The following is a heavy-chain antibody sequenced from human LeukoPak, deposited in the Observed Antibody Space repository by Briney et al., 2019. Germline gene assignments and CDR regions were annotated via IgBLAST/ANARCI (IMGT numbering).Heavy chain of an antibody. CDR1: GFTFNYYA. Sequence: PGGSLRLSCAASGFTFNYYAMSWVRQAPGKGLEWVSAISGSGGSIYYADSVKGRFTISRDNSKNTVYLQMSSLRAEDTAVYYCAKYTNDYVWGSYREHDYWGQGTLVTASS. J-gene: IGHJ4*02. D-gene: IGHD3-16*02. CDR2: ISGSGGSI. V-gene: IGHV3-23*01. CDR3: AKYTNDYVWGSYREHDY.